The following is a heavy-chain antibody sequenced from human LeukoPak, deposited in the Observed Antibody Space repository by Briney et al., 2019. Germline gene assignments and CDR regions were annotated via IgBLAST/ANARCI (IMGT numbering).Heavy chain of an antibody. CDR2: IWYDGSNK. V-gene: IGHV3-33*08. D-gene: IGHD5-12*01. CDR1: GFTFRTYA. CDR3: ARDSGYDFDY. Sequence: GGSLRLSCAASGFTFRTYAMSWVRQAPGRGLEWVAVIWYDGSNKYYADSVKGRFTISRDNSKNTLYLQMNSLRAEDTAVYYCARDSGYDFDYWGQGTLVTVSS. J-gene: IGHJ4*02.